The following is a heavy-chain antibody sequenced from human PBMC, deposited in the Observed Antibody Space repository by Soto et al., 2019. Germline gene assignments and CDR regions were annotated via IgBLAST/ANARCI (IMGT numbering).Heavy chain of an antibody. CDR2: IHHSGGP. Sequence: QVQLQQWGAGLLKPSETLSLTCAVYDGSFSAYYWTWIRQSPGKGLEWIGEIHHSGGPKYNPSLKSRVTISADTSKNLFSLELSSVTAADTAVSYCASYGSGSYYNGYYFDYWGQGTLVTVSS. CDR3: ASYGSGSYYNGYYFDY. CDR1: DGSFSAYY. V-gene: IGHV4-34*01. D-gene: IGHD3-10*01. J-gene: IGHJ4*02.